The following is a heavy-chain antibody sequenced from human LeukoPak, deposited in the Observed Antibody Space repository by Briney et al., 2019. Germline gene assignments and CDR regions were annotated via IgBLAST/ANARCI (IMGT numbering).Heavy chain of an antibody. CDR2: IYPGDSDT. Sequence: GESLKISCKGSGYSFTSYWIGWVRQMPGKGLEWMGIIYPGDSDTRYSPSFQGQVTISADKSISTAYLQWSSLKASDTAMYYCARLPGIAPGYSYTDVWGKGTTVTVSS. CDR3: ARLPGIAPGYSYTDV. CDR1: GYSFTSYW. D-gene: IGHD1-14*01. J-gene: IGHJ6*03. V-gene: IGHV5-51*01.